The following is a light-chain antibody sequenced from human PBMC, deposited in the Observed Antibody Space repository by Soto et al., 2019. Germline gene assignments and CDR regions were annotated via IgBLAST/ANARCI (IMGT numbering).Light chain of an antibody. CDR3: QQYGSTPPWT. J-gene: IGKJ1*01. Sequence: EIVLTQSPGTLSLSPGERATLSCRAGQSVDSSYLAWYQQKPGQAPRLLIYGASSRATGIPDRFSGSGSGTDFTLTISRLEPEDFAVYFCQQYGSTPPWTFGQGTKVEIK. V-gene: IGKV3-20*01. CDR2: GAS. CDR1: QSVDSSY.